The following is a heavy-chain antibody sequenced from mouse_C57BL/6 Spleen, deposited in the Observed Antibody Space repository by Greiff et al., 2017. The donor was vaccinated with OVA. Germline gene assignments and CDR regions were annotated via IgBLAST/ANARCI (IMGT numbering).Heavy chain of an antibody. Sequence: VHVKQSGPELVKPGASVKIPCKASGYTFTDYNMDWVKQSHGKSLEWIGDINPNNGGTIYNQKFKGKATLTVDKSSSTAYMELRSLTSEDTAVYYCARSPLGRYFDVWGTGTTVTVSS. CDR2: INPNNGGT. CDR1: GYTFTDYN. V-gene: IGHV1-18*01. J-gene: IGHJ1*03. CDR3: ARSPLGRYFDV. D-gene: IGHD4-1*01.